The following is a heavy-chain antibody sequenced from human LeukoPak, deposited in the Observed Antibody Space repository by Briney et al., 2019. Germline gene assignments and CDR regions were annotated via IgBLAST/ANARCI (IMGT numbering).Heavy chain of an antibody. J-gene: IGHJ6*03. CDR2: ISTYTDNT. CDR1: GYTFNNYG. D-gene: IGHD3-10*01. CDR3: ARRSGYNYYYMDV. V-gene: IGHV1-18*01. Sequence: ASVKVSCKASGYTFNNYGISWVRQAPGQGLEWMEWISTYTDNTNYAQKLQGRVTMTTDTSTSTAYMELRSLRSDDTAVYYCARRSGYNYYYMDVWGKGTTVTVSS.